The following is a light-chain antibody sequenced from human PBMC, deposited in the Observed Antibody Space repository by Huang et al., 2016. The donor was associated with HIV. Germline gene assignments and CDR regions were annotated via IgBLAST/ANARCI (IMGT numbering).Light chain of an antibody. CDR3: QQYNNWPPGT. Sequence: EIVMTQSPATLSVSPGERATLSCRASQSVSSNLAWYQQKPGQAPRLLIYGASTRATGIPARVSGSGSGTEFTLTISSLQSEDFAVYYCQQYNNWPPGTFGQGTKAEIK. J-gene: IGKJ1*01. CDR2: GAS. CDR1: QSVSSN. V-gene: IGKV3-15*01.